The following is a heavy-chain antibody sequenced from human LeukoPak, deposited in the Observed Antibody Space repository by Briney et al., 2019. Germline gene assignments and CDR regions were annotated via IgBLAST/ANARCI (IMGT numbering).Heavy chain of an antibody. V-gene: IGHV1-2*02. CDR3: AKDRYGDYEAPFHYYMDA. Sequence: ASVKVSCKASGYTFSGFYIHWVRQAPGQGLEWMGWINPNSGVTNYAQRLQGRVTITRDTSIDTAYMQLSRLRSDDTAVYYCAKDRYGDYEAPFHYYMDAWGRGATVTVSS. CDR2: INPNSGVT. D-gene: IGHD5-12*01. J-gene: IGHJ6*03. CDR1: GYTFSGFY.